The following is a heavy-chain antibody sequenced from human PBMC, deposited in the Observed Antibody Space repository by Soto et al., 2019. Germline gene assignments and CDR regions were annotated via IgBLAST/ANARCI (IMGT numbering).Heavy chain of an antibody. J-gene: IGHJ4*02. CDR3: ARGSGIVALPGELEDVNYDF. Sequence: QVQLQQWGAGLVKPSETLSLSCAVYGQSFSGHPWAWIRQPPGKGLEWIGEISESGSTYYNPSLKSRLTISTDTYKNQFSLKLNSVTAADTAAYFCARGSGIVALPGELEDVNYDFWGQGTLVNVSS. CDR2: ISESGST. D-gene: IGHD1-1*01. CDR1: GQSFSGHP. V-gene: IGHV4-34*01.